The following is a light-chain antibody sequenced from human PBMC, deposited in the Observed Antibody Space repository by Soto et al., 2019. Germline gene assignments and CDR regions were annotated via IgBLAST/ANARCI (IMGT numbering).Light chain of an antibody. J-gene: IGKJ1*01. CDR3: QQSFVTPRT. CDR2: DAT. CDR1: QSIKTY. V-gene: IGKV1-39*01. Sequence: DIQMTQSPSSLSASVGDRVTITCRASQSIKTYLNWYQHKPGKAPNLLIHDATTLQSGVPSRFSGSGSGTDFTLIISSLQPEDFATYYYQQSFVTPRTFGQGTKVDIK.